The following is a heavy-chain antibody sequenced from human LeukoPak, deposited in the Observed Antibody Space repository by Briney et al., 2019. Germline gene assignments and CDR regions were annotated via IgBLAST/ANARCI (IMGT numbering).Heavy chain of an antibody. J-gene: IGHJ6*04. CDR2: ISYDGSNK. V-gene: IGHV3-30*18. CDR1: GFTFSSDG. CDR3: AKESMAV. Sequence: GRSLRLSCAASGFTFSSDGMHWVREAPGEGVEWGAEISYDGSNKYYADSVKGRFTLSRENSKNTLYLQMTRLRAEDTAVYYCAKESMAVWGKGTTVTVSS.